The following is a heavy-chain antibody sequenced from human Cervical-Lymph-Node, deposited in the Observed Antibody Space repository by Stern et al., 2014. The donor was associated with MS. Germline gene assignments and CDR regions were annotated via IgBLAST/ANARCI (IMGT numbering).Heavy chain of an antibody. Sequence: VHLVESGGGVVQPGRSLTLSCAASGFSLSNSAMHWVRQAQGKGLEWVAVMSFVGGNKKYGDSVKGRFSISRDMANNTLFLQMNSLRLEDTAVYYCMGVGDAMHVWGQGTTVIVSS. CDR2: MSFVGGNK. CDR1: GFSLSNSA. J-gene: IGHJ6*02. CDR3: MGVGDAMHV. V-gene: IGHV3-30*03.